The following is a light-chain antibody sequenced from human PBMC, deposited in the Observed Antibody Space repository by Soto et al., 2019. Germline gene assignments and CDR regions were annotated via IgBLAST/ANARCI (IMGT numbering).Light chain of an antibody. CDR1: SSDVDDYKY. V-gene: IGLV2-14*03. CDR2: DVT. J-gene: IGLJ3*02. Sequence: QSALTQPASVSGSPGQSITISCTGASSDVDDYKYVSWYQQHPGKAPKLMIYDVTNRPSGVSIRFSGSKSGNTASLTISGLQTEDEADYYCNSYRNSDSLVVFGGGTKLTVL. CDR3: NSYRNSDSLVV.